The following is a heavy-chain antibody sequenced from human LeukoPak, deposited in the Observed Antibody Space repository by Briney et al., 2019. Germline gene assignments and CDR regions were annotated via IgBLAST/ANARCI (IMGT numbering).Heavy chain of an antibody. J-gene: IGHJ5*02. CDR2: ISPSGGST. V-gene: IGHV1-46*01. CDR1: GYTFTSNY. CDR3: ARDNSVRDEARWFNP. D-gene: IGHD5-24*01. Sequence: APVKVSRKAFGYTFTSNYMHWVRQAPGQGPEWMGVISPSGGSTTYAQKFQGRVTLTRDMSTSTDYLELSSLRSEDTAVYYCARDNSVRDEARWFNPWGQGTLVTVSS.